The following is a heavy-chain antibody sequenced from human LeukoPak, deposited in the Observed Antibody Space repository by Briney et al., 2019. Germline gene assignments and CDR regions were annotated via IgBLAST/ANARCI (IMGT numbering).Heavy chain of an antibody. CDR3: TRGVPATISGWYFDL. Sequence: QTGGSLRLSCAASGFTFSSYAMSWVRQAPGKGLEWISYISSRGTTYYADSVKGRFTISRDNARNSLYLQGDSLTAADTAVYYCTRGVPATISGWYFDLWGRGTLVTVSS. CDR1: GFTFSSYA. V-gene: IGHV3-48*01. D-gene: IGHD3-9*01. J-gene: IGHJ2*01. CDR2: ISSRGTT.